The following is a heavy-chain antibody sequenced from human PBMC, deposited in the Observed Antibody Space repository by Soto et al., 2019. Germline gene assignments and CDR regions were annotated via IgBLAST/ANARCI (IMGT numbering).Heavy chain of an antibody. CDR1: GGTFSSYA. V-gene: IGHV1-69*06. CDR2: IIPTFGTA. J-gene: IGHJ6*02. CDR3: AGYYYDSSGYSNYYYYYGMDV. Sequence: QVQLVQSGAEVKKPGSSVKVSCKASGGTFSSYAISWVRQAPGQGLEWMGGIIPTFGTANYAQKFQGRVTITADKSTSTAYMELSSLRSEDTAVYYCAGYYYDSSGYSNYYYYYGMDVWGQGTTVTVSS. D-gene: IGHD3-22*01.